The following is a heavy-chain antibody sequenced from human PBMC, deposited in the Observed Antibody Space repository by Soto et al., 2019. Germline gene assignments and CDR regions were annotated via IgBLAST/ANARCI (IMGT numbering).Heavy chain of an antibody. D-gene: IGHD2-15*01. J-gene: IGHJ5*01. CDR1: GGSISSNY. Sequence: PSETLSLTCTVSGGSISSNYWSWIRQPPGKGLEWIAYMSYTASTNYNPSLKSRVTISLDTSKNQFSLKLSSVTAADTAIYYCARRLGYCSGGSCQNRFDSWGQGTLVTVSS. CDR2: MSYTAST. V-gene: IGHV4-59*08. CDR3: ARRLGYCSGGSCQNRFDS.